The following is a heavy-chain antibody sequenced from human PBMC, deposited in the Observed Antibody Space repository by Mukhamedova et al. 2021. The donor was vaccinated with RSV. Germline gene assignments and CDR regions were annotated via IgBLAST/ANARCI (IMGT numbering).Heavy chain of an antibody. V-gene: IGHV1-2*02. CDR2: INPNSGGT. J-gene: IGHJ5*02. D-gene: IGHD2-15*01. Sequence: GQGLEWMGWINPNSGGTNYAQKFQGRVTMTRNTSVSTAYMDLSSLRSDDTAVYYCATEFQSSGGRYHWGQGTLVTVSS. CDR3: ATEFQSSGGRYH.